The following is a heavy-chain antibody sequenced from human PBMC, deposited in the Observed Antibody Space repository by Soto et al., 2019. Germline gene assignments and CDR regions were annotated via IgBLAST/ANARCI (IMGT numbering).Heavy chain of an antibody. CDR2: ISVSGVNT. CDR3: GKASTYPLDGVDV. J-gene: IGHJ6*02. Sequence: PGGSLRLSCVASGFTFSSYALTWVRQAPGKGLEWVSVISVSGVNTYYADSVKGRFTISRDNPKNTLYLQMNSLRAEDTAIYYCGKASTYPLDGVDVWGQGTTVTVSS. D-gene: IGHD3-16*01. V-gene: IGHV3-23*01. CDR1: GFTFSSYA.